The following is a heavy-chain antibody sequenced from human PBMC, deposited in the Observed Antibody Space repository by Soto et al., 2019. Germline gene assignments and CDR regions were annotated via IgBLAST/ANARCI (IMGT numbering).Heavy chain of an antibody. D-gene: IGHD2-8*02. V-gene: IGHV4-34*01. CDR2: INPSGST. J-gene: IGHJ4*02. CDR1: GGSFSGYY. CDR3: ARDKITGLLDY. Sequence: QVQLQQWGAGLLKPSETLSLTCAVYGGSFSGYYWTWIRQPPGTGLEWIGEINPSGSTNYNPSLKRRVTVSVDTSKNQFSLKLTSGTAADPAVYYCARDKITGLLDYWGQGTRVTVSS.